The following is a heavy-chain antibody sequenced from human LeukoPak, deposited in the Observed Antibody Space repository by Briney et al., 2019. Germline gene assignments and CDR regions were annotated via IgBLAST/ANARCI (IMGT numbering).Heavy chain of an antibody. CDR1: GYTFTGYF. V-gene: IGHV1-2*02. Sequence: GASVKVSCKASGYTFTGYFMHWVRQAPGQGLEWMGWINPTSGGTHYAQKFQGRVTMTRDTSIGAAYMELSRLTSDDTGVYYCARVQIELWKDYSSYGMDIWGQGTTVTVSS. D-gene: IGHD1-1*01. J-gene: IGHJ6*02. CDR3: ARVQIELWKDYSSYGMDI. CDR2: INPTSGGT.